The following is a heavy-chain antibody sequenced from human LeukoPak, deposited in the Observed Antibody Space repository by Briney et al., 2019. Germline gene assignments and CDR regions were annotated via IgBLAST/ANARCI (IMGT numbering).Heavy chain of an antibody. J-gene: IGHJ4*02. V-gene: IGHV3-48*04. CDR3: ARHYSSGPVN. CDR2: ISSSSSTI. CDR1: GFTFSNYN. D-gene: IGHD6-19*01. Sequence: GGSLRLSCAASGFTFSNYNMNWVRQAPGKGLEWVSHISSSSSTIYYADSVKGRFTISRDNAKNSLYLQMNSLRVEDTAVYYCARHYSSGPVNWGQGTLVIVSS.